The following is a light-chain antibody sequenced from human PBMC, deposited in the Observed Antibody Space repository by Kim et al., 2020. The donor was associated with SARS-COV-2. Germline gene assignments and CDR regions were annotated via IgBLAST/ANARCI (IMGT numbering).Light chain of an antibody. J-gene: IGLJ3*02. V-gene: IGLV3-19*01. CDR3: NSRDSSGNHWV. CDR1: SLRSYY. CDR2: DKN. Sequence: ALGQTVRIKCQGDSLRSYYASGYRQKPGQAPVLVIYDKNNRPSGIPDRFSGSSSGNTASLTITGAQAEDEADYYCNSRDSSGNHWVFGGGTQLTVL.